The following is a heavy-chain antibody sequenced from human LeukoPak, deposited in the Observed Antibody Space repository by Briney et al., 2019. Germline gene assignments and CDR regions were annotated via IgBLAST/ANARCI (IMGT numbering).Heavy chain of an antibody. Sequence: SVKVSCKASGGTFSSHAIAWVRQAPGQGPEWMGGIIPISGTVNYAQKFQGRVTISTDESTSTAYMELTSLTSDDTAVYYCARGLQYQLLKALGYYYMDVWGEGTTVTVSS. D-gene: IGHD2-2*01. CDR1: GGTFSSHA. V-gene: IGHV1-69*05. CDR3: ARGLQYQLLKALGYYYMDV. J-gene: IGHJ6*03. CDR2: IIPISGTV.